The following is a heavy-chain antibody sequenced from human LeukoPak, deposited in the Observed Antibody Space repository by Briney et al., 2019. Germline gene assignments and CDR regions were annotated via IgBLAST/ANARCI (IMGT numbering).Heavy chain of an antibody. CDR1: TFTFGDYA. CDR2: IRRKVYGGTP. CDR3: TRSRGRSSSSFYYFDY. Sequence: GGSLRLSCTSSTFTFGDYAINWIRQAPGKGLEWVGFIRRKVYGGTPEYAASVKGRFTISRDDSKSIAYLQMNSLKTEDTGVYYCTRSRGRSSSSFYYFDYWGQGTLVTASS. V-gene: IGHV3-49*03. D-gene: IGHD6-6*01. J-gene: IGHJ4*02.